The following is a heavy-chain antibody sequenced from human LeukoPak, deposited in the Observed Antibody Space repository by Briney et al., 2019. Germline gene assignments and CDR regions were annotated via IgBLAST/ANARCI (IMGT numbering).Heavy chain of an antibody. D-gene: IGHD6-6*01. CDR3: ARRGGSSPRLNLYYFDY. V-gene: IGHV4-38-2*01. J-gene: IGHJ4*02. Sequence: SETLSLTCAVSGYSISSGYYWGWIRQLPGKGLEWIGSIYHSGSTYYNPSLKSRVTISVDTSKNQFSLKLSSVTAADTAVYYCARRGGSSPRLNLYYFDYWSQGTLVTVSS. CDR1: GYSISSGYY. CDR2: IYHSGST.